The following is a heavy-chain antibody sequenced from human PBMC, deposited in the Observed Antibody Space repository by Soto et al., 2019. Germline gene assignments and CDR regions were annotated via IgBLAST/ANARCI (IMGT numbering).Heavy chain of an antibody. CDR3: ARHVHNQGYEYYFAS. V-gene: IGHV4-39*01. J-gene: IGHJ4*02. CDR2: IDYGGTI. Sequence: SETLSLTCNASGASISSSPYAWGWIRQSAGKGLEWIGTIDYGGTIYYNPSLKSRITISLDTSKNQISLRLSSVTAADTAVYYCARHVHNQGYEYYFASWGQGTLVTVSS. CDR1: GASISSSPYA. D-gene: IGHD3-3*01.